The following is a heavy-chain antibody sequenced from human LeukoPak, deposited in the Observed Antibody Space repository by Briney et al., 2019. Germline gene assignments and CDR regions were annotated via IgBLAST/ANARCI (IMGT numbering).Heavy chain of an antibody. D-gene: IGHD3-3*01. CDR1: GGSISSSSYY. CDR2: IYYSGST. V-gene: IGHV4-39*01. Sequence: SETLSLTCTVSGGSISSSSYYWGWIRQPPGKGLEWIGSIYYSGSTYYNPSLKSRVTISVDTSRNQFSLKLSSVTAADTAVYYCARSPGAGDFWSGYYSFYYYYYGMDVWGQGTTVTVSS. CDR3: ARSPGAGDFWSGYYSFYYYYYGMDV. J-gene: IGHJ6*02.